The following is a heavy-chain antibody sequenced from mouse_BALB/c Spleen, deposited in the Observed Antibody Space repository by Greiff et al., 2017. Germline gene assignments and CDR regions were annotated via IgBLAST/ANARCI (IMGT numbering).Heavy chain of an antibody. D-gene: IGHD4-1*01. V-gene: IGHV1-7*01. CDR2: INPSTGYT. Sequence: QVQLQQSGAELAKPGASVKMSCKASGYTFTSYWMHWVKQRPGQGLEWIGYINPSTGYTEYNQKFKDKATLTADKSSSTAYMQLSSLTSEDSAVYYCARDWDFDYWGRGTTLTVSS. CDR3: ARDWDFDY. CDR1: GYTFTSYW. J-gene: IGHJ2*01.